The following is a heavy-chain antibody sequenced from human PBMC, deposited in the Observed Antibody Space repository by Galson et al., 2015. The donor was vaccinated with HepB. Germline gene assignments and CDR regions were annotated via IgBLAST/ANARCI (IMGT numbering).Heavy chain of an antibody. V-gene: IGHV1-2*06. CDR1: GYTFTGYY. CDR3: AGQVVVAAIVSWAWLDP. Sequence: SVKVSCKASGYTFTGYYMHWVRQAPGQGLEWMGRINPNSGGTNYAQKFQGRVTMTRDTSISTAYMELSRLRSDDTAVYYCAGQVVVAAIVSWAWLDPWGQGTLATVSS. D-gene: IGHD2-15*01. CDR2: INPNSGGT. J-gene: IGHJ5*02.